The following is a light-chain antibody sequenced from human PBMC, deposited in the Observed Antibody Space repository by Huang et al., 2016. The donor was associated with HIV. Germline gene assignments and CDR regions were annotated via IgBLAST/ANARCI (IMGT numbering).Light chain of an antibody. CDR2: AAS. CDR1: QGISSY. J-gene: IGKJ4*01. V-gene: IGKV1-9*01. Sequence: IQLTPSPSSLSASVGDRVTITCRASQGISSYLAWYQQKPGKAPKLLIYAASTLQSGVPARFSGSGAGTDFTLTISSLQPEDCATYYCQQLNSYPPTFGGGTKVEIK. CDR3: QQLNSYPPT.